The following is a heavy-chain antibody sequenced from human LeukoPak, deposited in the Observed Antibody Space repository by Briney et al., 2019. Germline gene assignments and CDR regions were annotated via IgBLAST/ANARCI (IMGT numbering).Heavy chain of an antibody. CDR1: GFTFNIYA. Sequence: GSLRLSCAASGFTFNIYAMTWVRQAPGKGLEWVSTLSGSGDITNYADSVKGRFTVSRDNSRNTVYLQMNNLRADDTAVYYCAKHFEDWGQGTLVTVSS. J-gene: IGHJ4*02. V-gene: IGHV3-23*01. CDR3: AKHFED. CDR2: LSGSGDIT.